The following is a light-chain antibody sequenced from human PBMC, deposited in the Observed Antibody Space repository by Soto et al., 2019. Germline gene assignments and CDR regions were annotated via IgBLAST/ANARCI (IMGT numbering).Light chain of an antibody. CDR3: QHRGNWPPSYI. J-gene: IGKJ3*01. Sequence: VLTQSPATLSLSPGDRATLSCRASQNVGNFLAWYQQKPGQAPRLLIYDASARITGIPARFSASGSGTDFTLTISSLETEDSAIYYCQHRGNWPPSYIFGPGTRLEI. CDR2: DAS. V-gene: IGKV3-11*01. CDR1: QNVGNF.